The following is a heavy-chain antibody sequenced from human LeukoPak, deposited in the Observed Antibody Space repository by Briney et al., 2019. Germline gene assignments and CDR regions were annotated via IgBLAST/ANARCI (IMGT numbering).Heavy chain of an antibody. CDR3: ARDLYRIVVVPHYFDY. D-gene: IGHD3-22*01. V-gene: IGHV3-30*04. J-gene: IGHJ4*02. Sequence: PGGSLRLSCVASGFTFSSYAMHWVRQAPGKGLEWVAVISYDGSYMSYADSVKGRFTISRDNAKNSLYLQMNSLRAEDTAVYYCARDLYRIVVVPHYFDYWGQGTLVTVSS. CDR2: ISYDGSYM. CDR1: GFTFSSYA.